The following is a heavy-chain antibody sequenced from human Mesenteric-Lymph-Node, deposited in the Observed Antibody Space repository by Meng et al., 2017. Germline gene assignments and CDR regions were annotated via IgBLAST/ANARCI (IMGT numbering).Heavy chain of an antibody. J-gene: IGHJ4*02. CDR2: IKADGSQE. CDR3: VRGFGFHFGY. D-gene: IGHD3-16*01. CDR1: GFTFSTSL. V-gene: IGHV3-7*01. Sequence: GGSLRLSCAVSGFTFSTSLMHWVLQAPGKGLEWVATIKADGSQEYYMDTVKGRFTISRDNAENSLYLQMNSLRAEDMAIYYCVRGFGFHFGYWGQGTLVTVSS.